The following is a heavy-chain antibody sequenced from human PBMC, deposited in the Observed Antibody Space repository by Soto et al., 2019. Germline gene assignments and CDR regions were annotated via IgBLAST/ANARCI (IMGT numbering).Heavy chain of an antibody. CDR3: ARVAAAGRGTDY. Sequence: SLRLSCVASGFTFSSYVIHWVRQAPGKGLEWVALISTDGTEKHYPGSVRGRFTISRDNSKNTLYLQMNTLRAEDRAVYYCARVAAAGRGTDYWGQGTPVTVSS. V-gene: IGHV3-30-3*01. D-gene: IGHD6-13*01. CDR2: ISTDGTEK. J-gene: IGHJ4*02. CDR1: GFTFSSYV.